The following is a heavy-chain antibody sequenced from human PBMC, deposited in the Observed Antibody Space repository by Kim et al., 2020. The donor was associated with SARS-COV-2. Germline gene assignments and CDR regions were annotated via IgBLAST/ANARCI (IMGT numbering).Heavy chain of an antibody. CDR2: ISGSGGRT. D-gene: IGHD3-9*01. V-gene: IGHV3-23*01. Sequence: GGSLRLSCAVSGFTFSSFAMNWVRQAPGKGLEWVSSISGSGGRTYYADSAKGRFTISRDNFKNTLYLEMNSLRVEDTAVYYCARGSETYYDVLTKYAYFDSWGQGTLVTVSS. CDR3: ARGSETYYDVLTKYAYFDS. CDR1: GFTFSSFA. J-gene: IGHJ4*02.